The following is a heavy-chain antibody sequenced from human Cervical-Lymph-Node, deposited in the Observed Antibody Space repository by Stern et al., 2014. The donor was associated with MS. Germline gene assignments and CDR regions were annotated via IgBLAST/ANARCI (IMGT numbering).Heavy chain of an antibody. Sequence: VQLVESGAEVKKPGASVKVSCKAFGYTFTSHKMHWVRQAPGQGLEWMGIINPGGGSTRYAQKLQGRVTMTRDTSTSTVYMELTSLRAEDTAVYSWARDNGGWSVDSWGQGTLVIVSS. CDR2: INPGGGST. CDR3: ARDNGGWSVDS. CDR1: GYTFTSHK. J-gene: IGHJ4*02. D-gene: IGHD6-19*01. V-gene: IGHV1-46*01.